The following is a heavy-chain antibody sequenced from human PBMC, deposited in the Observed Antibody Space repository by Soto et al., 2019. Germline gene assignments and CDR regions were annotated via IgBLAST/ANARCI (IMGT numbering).Heavy chain of an antibody. D-gene: IGHD6-13*01. J-gene: IGHJ5*02. CDR1: GFTFDDFA. Sequence: RRLSCAASGFTFDDFAMHWVRQAPGKGLEWVSGISWNSGSIGYADSVKGRFTISRDNAKNSLFLQMNSLRAEDTALYYCAKDSTISAAGWLGPWGQGTLVTVSS. CDR3: AKDSTISAAGWLGP. V-gene: IGHV3-9*01. CDR2: ISWNSGSI.